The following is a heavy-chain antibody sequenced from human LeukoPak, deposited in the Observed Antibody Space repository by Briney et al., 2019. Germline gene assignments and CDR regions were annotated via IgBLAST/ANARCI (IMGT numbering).Heavy chain of an antibody. CDR1: GGSISSYY. CDR2: IYTSGST. CDR3: ARDSGYYDILTGYYYYYMDV. Sequence: SETLSLTCTVSGGSISSYYWSWIRQPAGKGLEWIGRIYTSGSTNYNPSLKSRVTMSVDTSKNQFSLKLSSVTAADTAVYYCARDSGYYDILTGYYYYYMDVWGKGTTVTISS. D-gene: IGHD3-9*01. V-gene: IGHV4-4*07. J-gene: IGHJ6*03.